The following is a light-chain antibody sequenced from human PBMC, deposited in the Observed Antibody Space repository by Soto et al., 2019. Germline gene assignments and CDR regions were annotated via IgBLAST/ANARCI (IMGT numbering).Light chain of an antibody. J-gene: IGKJ5*01. V-gene: IGKV3-20*01. CDR1: QSVSSSY. CDR2: GAS. CDR3: QQYGSSPLA. Sequence: EIVLTQSPGTLSFSTGERATLSCRASQSVSSSYLAWYQQKPGQAPRLLIYGASSRATGIPDRFSGSGSGTDFTLTISRLEPEDFAVYYCQQYGSSPLAFGQGTRLEIK.